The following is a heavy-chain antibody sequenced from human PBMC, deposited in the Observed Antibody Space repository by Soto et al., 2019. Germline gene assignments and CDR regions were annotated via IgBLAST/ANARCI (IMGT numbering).Heavy chain of an antibody. CDR3: AREIYYGSGSYYTPYYYGMDV. Sequence: SETLSLTCTVSGGSISSGDYYWSWIRQPPGKGLEWIGYIYYSGSTYYNQSLKNRVTISVDTSKNLFSLKLSSVTAADTAVYYCAREIYYGSGSYYTPYYYGMDVWGQGTTVT. CDR1: GGSISSGDYY. CDR2: IYYSGST. V-gene: IGHV4-30-4*01. D-gene: IGHD3-10*01. J-gene: IGHJ6*02.